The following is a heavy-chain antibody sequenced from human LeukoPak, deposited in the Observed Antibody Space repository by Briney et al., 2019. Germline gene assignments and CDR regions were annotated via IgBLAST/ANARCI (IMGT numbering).Heavy chain of an antibody. CDR2: IRYDGSNK. Sequence: QPGGSLRLSCAASGFTFSSYGMHWVRQAPGKGLEWVAFIRYDGSNKYYADSVKGRFTISRDNSKNTLYLQMNSLRAEDTAVYYCAKTYGYDSSGYYYFDYWGQGTLVTVSS. V-gene: IGHV3-30*02. CDR1: GFTFSSYG. D-gene: IGHD3-22*01. CDR3: AKTYGYDSSGYYYFDY. J-gene: IGHJ4*02.